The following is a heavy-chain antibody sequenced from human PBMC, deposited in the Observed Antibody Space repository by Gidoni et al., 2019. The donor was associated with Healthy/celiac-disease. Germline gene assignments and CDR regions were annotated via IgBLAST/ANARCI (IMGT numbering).Heavy chain of an antibody. V-gene: IGHV3-64D*06. J-gene: IGHJ3*02. D-gene: IGHD7-27*01. Sequence: VQLVESGGGLLLPGGSSKLSCTASCSTFRSYAMHWVRQAPGKGLEYVSAISSNGGSTYYAGSVKGRFTISRDKSKNTMYLQMSSLRAEDTAVYYCVTGTRANWGTGAFDIWGQGTMVTVSS. CDR3: VTGTRANWGTGAFDI. CDR2: ISSNGGST. CDR1: CSTFRSYA.